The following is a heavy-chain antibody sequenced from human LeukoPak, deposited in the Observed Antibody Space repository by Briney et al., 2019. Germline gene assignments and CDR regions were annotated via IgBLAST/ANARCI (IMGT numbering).Heavy chain of an antibody. CDR1: RLVLTRYW. D-gene: IGHD3-10*01. J-gene: IGHJ2*01. Sequence: GGSLRLSCAASRLVLTRYWMHWVRQGPGKGLEWVSRINSEESTTNYADSVKGRFTISRGNAKNTLYLQLNSLRAEDAAVYYCTRDRGNWYFDLWGRGTLVSVSS. CDR2: INSEESTT. CDR3: TRDRGNWYFDL. V-gene: IGHV3-74*01.